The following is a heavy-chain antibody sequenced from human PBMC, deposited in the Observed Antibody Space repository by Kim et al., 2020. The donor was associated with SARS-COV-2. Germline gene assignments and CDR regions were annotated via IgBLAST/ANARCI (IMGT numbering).Heavy chain of an antibody. V-gene: IGHV3-53*01. CDR3: ARDRNIRYFDL. Sequence: GGSLRLSCAASEFSVSTNYMTWVRQAPGKGLEWLSVLYIDGSTYYADSVKGRFTISRDNSKNTLYFQMNSLRVDDTAVYYCARDRNIRYFDLWGRGTLVTVSS. CDR2: LYIDGST. J-gene: IGHJ2*01. CDR1: EFSVSTNY.